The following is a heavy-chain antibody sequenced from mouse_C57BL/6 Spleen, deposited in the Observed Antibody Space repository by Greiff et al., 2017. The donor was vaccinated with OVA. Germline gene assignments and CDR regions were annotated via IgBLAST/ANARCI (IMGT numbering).Heavy chain of an antibody. Sequence: VQLQQSGPELVKPGASVKISCKASGYSFTGYYMNWVKQSPEKSLEWIGEINPSTGGTTYNQKFKAKATLTVDKSSSTAYMQLKSLTSEDSAVYYCARNPRYCDVWGTGTTVTVSS. V-gene: IGHV1-42*01. J-gene: IGHJ1*03. CDR2: INPSTGGT. CDR3: ARNPRYCDV. CDR1: GYSFTGYY.